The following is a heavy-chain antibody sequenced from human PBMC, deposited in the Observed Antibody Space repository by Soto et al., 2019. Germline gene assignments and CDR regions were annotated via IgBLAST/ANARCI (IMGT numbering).Heavy chain of an antibody. CDR1: GFTFSSYG. J-gene: IGHJ4*02. CDR2: IWYDGSNK. CDR3: ARDLSRASSSDY. V-gene: IGHV3-33*01. Sequence: QVQLVESGGGVVQPGRSLRLSCAASGFTFSSYGMHWVRQAPGKGLEWVAVIWYDGSNKYYADSVKGRFTISRDNSKNTLYLQMNSLRAEDTAVYYCARDLSRASSSDYWGQGTLVTVSS. D-gene: IGHD6-6*01.